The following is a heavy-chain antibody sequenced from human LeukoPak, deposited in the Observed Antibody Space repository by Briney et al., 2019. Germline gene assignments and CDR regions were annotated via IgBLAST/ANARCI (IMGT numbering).Heavy chain of an antibody. CDR2: TFYRSKWYF. J-gene: IGHJ4*02. CDR1: GDNVSTNSGA. V-gene: IGHV6-1*01. D-gene: IGHD6-19*01. CDR3: AGHSSGWSRFDY. Sequence: SPTLSLTCAISGDNVSTNSGAWNWIRQSPSRGLEWLVRTFYRSKWYFDYAVSVKSRITINPDTFKNQFSLQLDSVTPEDTAVYFCAGHSSGWSRFDYWGQGTLVTVSS.